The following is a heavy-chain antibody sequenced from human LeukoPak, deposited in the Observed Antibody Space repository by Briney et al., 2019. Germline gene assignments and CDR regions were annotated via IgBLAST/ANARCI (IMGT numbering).Heavy chain of an antibody. CDR2: IYYSGST. V-gene: IGHV4-39*01. D-gene: IGHD3-22*01. Sequence: SETLSLTCTVSGGSISSSSYSWGWIRQPPGKGLEWIGSIYYSGSTYYNPSLKSRVTISVDTSKNQFSLKLSSVTAADTAVYYCAKVRSYYDSSGYYYDYWGQGTLVTVSS. CDR3: AKVRSYYDSSGYYYDY. J-gene: IGHJ4*02. CDR1: GGSISSSSYS.